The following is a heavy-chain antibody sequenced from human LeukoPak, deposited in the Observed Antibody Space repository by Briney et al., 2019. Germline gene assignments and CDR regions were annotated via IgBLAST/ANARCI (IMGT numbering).Heavy chain of an antibody. V-gene: IGHV4-4*02. Sequence: SETLSLTCAVSGGSISSSNWWSWVRQPPGKGLEWIGEIYHSGSTNYNPSLKSRVTISVDTSKNQFSLKLSSVTAADTAVYYCARDQRWYYYYGMDVWGQGTTVTVSS. CDR3: ARDQRWYYYYGMDV. CDR2: IYHSGST. J-gene: IGHJ6*02. CDR1: GGSISSSNW. D-gene: IGHD6-13*01.